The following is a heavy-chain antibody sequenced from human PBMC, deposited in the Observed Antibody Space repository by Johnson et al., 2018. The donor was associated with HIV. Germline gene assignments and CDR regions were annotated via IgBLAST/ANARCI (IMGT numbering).Heavy chain of an antibody. J-gene: IGHJ3*02. D-gene: IGHD3-10*01. CDR1: GFTFSSYG. Sequence: QEQLVESGGGVVQPGRSLRLSCAASGFTFSSYGMHWVRQAPGKGLEWVAVIWYDGSNKYYADSVKGRFTISRDNSKNTLYLQMNSLRAEDTAVYYCARDRGLDAFDIWGQGTMVTVSS. V-gene: IGHV3-33*08. CDR3: ARDRGLDAFDI. CDR2: IWYDGSNK.